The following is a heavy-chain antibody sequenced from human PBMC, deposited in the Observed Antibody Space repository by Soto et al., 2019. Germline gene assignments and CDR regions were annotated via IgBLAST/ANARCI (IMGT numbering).Heavy chain of an antibody. CDR2: ISYDGSNK. J-gene: IGHJ6*03. CDR3: AKGKGIAARRFGHYMDV. D-gene: IGHD6-6*01. V-gene: IGHV3-30*18. Sequence: GGSLRLSCAASGFTFSSYGMHWVRQAPGKGLEWVAVISYDGSNKYYADSVKGRFTISRDNSKNTLYLQMNSLRAEDTAVYYCAKGKGIAARRFGHYMDVWGKGTTVTVSS. CDR1: GFTFSSYG.